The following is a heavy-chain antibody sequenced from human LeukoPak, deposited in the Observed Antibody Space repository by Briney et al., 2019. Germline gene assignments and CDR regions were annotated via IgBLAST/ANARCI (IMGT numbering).Heavy chain of an antibody. CDR2: RKQDGSDK. J-gene: IGHJ4*02. CDR1: GFTFGNYW. CDR3: ARWATSFDL. D-gene: IGHD6-6*01. V-gene: IGHV3-7*01. Sequence: GGSLRLSCAASGFTFGNYWMSWVRQAPGKGLEWVANRKQDGSDKYYVDSVTGRFTISRDNAKNSLYLQMNSLRAEDTAVYYCARWATSFDLWGQGTLVTVSS.